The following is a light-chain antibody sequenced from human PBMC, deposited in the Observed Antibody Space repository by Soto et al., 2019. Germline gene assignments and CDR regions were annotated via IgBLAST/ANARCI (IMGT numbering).Light chain of an antibody. J-gene: IGKJ4*01. CDR3: QSRSNWPFT. CDR2: DAS. V-gene: IGKV3-11*01. CDR1: QSVSRY. Sequence: EIVLTQSPATLSLSPGERATLSCRASQSVSRYLAWYQQKPGQAPRLLIYDASNRATGIPARFSGSGSGTDFTLTISSLEPEDFAVYYCQSRSNWPFTFGGGTKVDIK.